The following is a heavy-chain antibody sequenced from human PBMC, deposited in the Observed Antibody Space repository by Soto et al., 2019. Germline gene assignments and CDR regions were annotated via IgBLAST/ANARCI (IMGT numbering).Heavy chain of an antibody. D-gene: IGHD3-16*01. V-gene: IGHV5-51*01. CDR1: GDKFTNYW. Sequence: PGESLKISCKGSGDKFTNYWIGWVRQMPGKGLEWVGVIYPGDSDTRYSPSFQGQVTISADKSISTAYLQWSSLKASDSAMYYWARLVWFSISVSLAFGAYRGKGTLVPVSS. CDR2: IYPGDSDT. J-gene: IGHJ1*01. CDR3: ARLVWFSISVSLAFGAY.